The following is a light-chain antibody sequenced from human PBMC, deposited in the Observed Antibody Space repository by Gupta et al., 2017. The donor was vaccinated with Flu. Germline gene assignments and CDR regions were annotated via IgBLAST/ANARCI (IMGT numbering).Light chain of an antibody. CDR1: SSDVGTYNN. CDR2: EVS. Sequence: QSALTQPASVSGSPGHSITISCTGTSSDVGTYNNVSWYLQHPGKAPKLMIYEVSNRPSGVSNRFSGSKSGNTASLTISGLQAEDEADYYCSSYTTNAALYAFGTGTKVTVL. V-gene: IGLV2-14*01. CDR3: SSYTTNAALYA. J-gene: IGLJ1*01.